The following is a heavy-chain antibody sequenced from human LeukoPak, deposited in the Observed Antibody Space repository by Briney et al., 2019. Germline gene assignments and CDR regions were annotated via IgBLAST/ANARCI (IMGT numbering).Heavy chain of an antibody. V-gene: IGHV3-23*01. CDR1: GFTFSNHA. D-gene: IGHD6-19*01. CDR3: AKPYTGYSSGLRDNYFDY. Sequence: GGSLRLSCAASGFTFSNHAMSWVRQAPGEGLEWVSAISGGGDNTYYADSVRGRFTISRDNSKNTLYLQMNSLRAEDTAVYYCAKPYTGYSSGLRDNYFDYWGQGTLVTVSS. J-gene: IGHJ4*02. CDR2: ISGGGDNT.